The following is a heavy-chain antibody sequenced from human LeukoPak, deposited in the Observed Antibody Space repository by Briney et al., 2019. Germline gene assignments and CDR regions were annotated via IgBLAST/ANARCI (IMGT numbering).Heavy chain of an antibody. J-gene: IGHJ5*02. CDR2: IKSKTDGGTT. Sequence: PGGSLRLSCAASGFTFSNAWMSWVRQAPGKGLEWVGRIKSKTDGGTTDYAAPVKGRFTISRDDSKNTLYLQMNSLKTEDTAVYYCTTDLSLPFVVVPAAPSGGGPLNWFDPWGQGTLVTVSS. D-gene: IGHD2-2*01. CDR1: GFTFSNAW. CDR3: TTDLSLPFVVVPAAPSGGGPLNWFDP. V-gene: IGHV3-15*01.